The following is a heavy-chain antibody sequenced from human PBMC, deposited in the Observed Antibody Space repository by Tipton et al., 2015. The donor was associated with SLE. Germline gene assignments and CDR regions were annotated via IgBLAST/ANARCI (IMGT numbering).Heavy chain of an antibody. D-gene: IGHD3-10*01. Sequence: RSLRLSCAASGFTFSTYAMHWVRQAPGKGLEWVTVISYDGSNKYYADSVKGRFTISRDNSKNTLYLQMNSLRTEDRAVYYCARRVGPYYGMDVWGQGTTVTVSS. CDR2: ISYDGSNK. J-gene: IGHJ6*02. CDR1: GFTFSTYA. CDR3: ARRVGPYYGMDV. V-gene: IGHV3-30*04.